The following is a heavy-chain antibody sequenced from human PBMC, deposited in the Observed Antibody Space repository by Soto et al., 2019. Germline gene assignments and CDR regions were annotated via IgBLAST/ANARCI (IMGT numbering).Heavy chain of an antibody. V-gene: IGHV3-23*01. CDR3: AKALGYCSGGSCYPY. CDR2: ISGSGGST. J-gene: IGHJ4*02. D-gene: IGHD2-15*01. CDR1: GFTFSSYA. Sequence: GGSLRLSCAASGFTFSSYAMSWVRQAPGKGLEWVSAISGSGGSTYYADSVKGRFTISRDNSKNTLYLQMNSLRAEDTAVYYCAKALGYCSGGSCYPYWGQGTLVTVSS.